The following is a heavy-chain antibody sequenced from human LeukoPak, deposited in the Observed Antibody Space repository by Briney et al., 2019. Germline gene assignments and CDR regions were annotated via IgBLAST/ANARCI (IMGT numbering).Heavy chain of an antibody. CDR3: ARLGGSGSYYEFDY. D-gene: IGHD3-10*01. Sequence: GGSLRLSYAASGFTFDDYAMHWVRQAPGKGLEWVSGITWNSDNIEYADSVKGRFTISRDNAKNSLYLQMNSLRAEDTALYYCARLGGSGSYYEFDYWGQGTLVTVSS. CDR1: GFTFDDYA. J-gene: IGHJ4*02. V-gene: IGHV3-9*01. CDR2: ITWNSDNI.